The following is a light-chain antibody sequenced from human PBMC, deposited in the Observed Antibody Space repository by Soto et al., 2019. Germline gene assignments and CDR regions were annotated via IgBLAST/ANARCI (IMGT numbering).Light chain of an antibody. Sequence: QSALTQPASVSGSPGQSITISCTGTSSDVGGYNYVSWYQQHPGKAPKLMIYDVSNRPSGVSNRFSGSKSGNTPSLTISGLQAEDEADYYCSSYTSSSTLGVFGGETKLTVL. CDR2: DVS. CDR1: SSDVGGYNY. CDR3: SSYTSSSTLGV. V-gene: IGLV2-14*01. J-gene: IGLJ2*01.